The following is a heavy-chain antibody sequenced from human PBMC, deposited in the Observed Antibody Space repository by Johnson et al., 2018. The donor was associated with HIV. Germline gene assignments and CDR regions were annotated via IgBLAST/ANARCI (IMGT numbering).Heavy chain of an antibody. CDR1: GFTFSNYG. Sequence: QVQLVESGGGVVQPGRSLRLSCVASGFTFSNYGMHWVRQAPGKGLEWVAVISYDGSNKYYADSVKGRCTISRDNSKNTLYLQMNSLRAEDTAVYYCARDLRIYSSSTIRGDAFDIWGQGTMVTVSS. CDR2: ISYDGSNK. V-gene: IGHV3-30*03. J-gene: IGHJ3*02. D-gene: IGHD6-13*01. CDR3: ARDLRIYSSSTIRGDAFDI.